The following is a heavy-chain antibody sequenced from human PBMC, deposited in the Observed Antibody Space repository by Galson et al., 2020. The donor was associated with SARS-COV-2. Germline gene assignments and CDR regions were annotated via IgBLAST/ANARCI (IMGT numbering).Heavy chain of an antibody. J-gene: IGHJ3*02. CDR1: GDSVSSNSAT. D-gene: IGHD6-13*01. CDR2: TYYRSKWYS. V-gene: IGHV6-1*01. CDR3: ARSAAGTAVFDI. Sequence: SQTLSLTCAISGDSVSSNSATWNWIRQSPSRGLEWLGRTYYRSKWYSDYAVSVKSRITINPDTSKTQFSLQLNSVSPEDTAVYYCARSAAGTAVFDIWGQGTMVTVSS.